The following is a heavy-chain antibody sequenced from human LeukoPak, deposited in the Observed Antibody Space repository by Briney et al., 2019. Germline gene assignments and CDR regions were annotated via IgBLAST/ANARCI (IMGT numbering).Heavy chain of an antibody. Sequence: NPSETLSLTCAVYGGSFSGYYWSWIRKPPGKGLEWIGEINHSGSTNYNPSLKSRVTISVDTSKNQFSLKLSSVTAADTAVYYCARHTDFWSGFDYWGQGTLVTVSS. D-gene: IGHD3-3*01. CDR2: INHSGST. J-gene: IGHJ4*02. V-gene: IGHV4-34*01. CDR1: GGSFSGYY. CDR3: ARHTDFWSGFDY.